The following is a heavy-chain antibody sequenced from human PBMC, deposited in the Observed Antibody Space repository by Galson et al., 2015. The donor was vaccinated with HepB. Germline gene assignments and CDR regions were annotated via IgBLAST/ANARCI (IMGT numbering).Heavy chain of an antibody. V-gene: IGHV3-9*01. CDR2: ISWNSGSI. Sequence: SLRLSCAASGFTFDDYAMHWVRQAPGKGLEWVSGISWNSGSIGYADSVKGRFTISRDNAKNSLYLQMNSLRAEDTALYYCAKDLYGDYIPGDAFDIWGQGTMVTVSS. CDR3: AKDLYGDYIPGDAFDI. J-gene: IGHJ3*02. D-gene: IGHD4-17*01. CDR1: GFTFDDYA.